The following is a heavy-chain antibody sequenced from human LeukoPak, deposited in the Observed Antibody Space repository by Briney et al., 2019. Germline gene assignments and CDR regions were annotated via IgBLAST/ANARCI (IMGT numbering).Heavy chain of an antibody. CDR3: ARRLRWSGDYYFDY. CDR2: MNPNSGNT. V-gene: IGHV1-8*01. CDR1: GYTFTSYD. J-gene: IGHJ4*02. Sequence: ASVKVSCKASGYTFTSYDINWVRQATGQGLEWMGWMNPNSGNTGYAQKFQGRVTMTRNTSISTAYMELSSLRSEDTAVYYCARRLRWSGDYYFDYWGQGTLVTVSS. D-gene: IGHD4-23*01.